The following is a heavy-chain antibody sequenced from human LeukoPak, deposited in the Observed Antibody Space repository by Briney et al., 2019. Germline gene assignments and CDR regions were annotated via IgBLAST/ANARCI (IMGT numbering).Heavy chain of an antibody. Sequence: GGSLRLSYAASGFTLSTYAMRGARRARGKGREWVSAISGSGGSTYYADSVKGRFTISRDNSKNTLYLQMNSLRAEDTAVYFCAKGWATVPNDYWGQGTLVTVAS. CDR3: AKGWATVPNDY. D-gene: IGHD4-17*01. CDR1: GFTLSTYA. CDR2: ISGSGGST. J-gene: IGHJ4*02. V-gene: IGHV3-23*01.